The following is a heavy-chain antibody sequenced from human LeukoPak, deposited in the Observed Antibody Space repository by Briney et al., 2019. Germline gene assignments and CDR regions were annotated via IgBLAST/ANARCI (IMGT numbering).Heavy chain of an antibody. CDR3: ARASKPWLQLT. Sequence: HPGGSLRLSRAASGFTFSNYWMIWVRQAQGKGLEWVGNIKEDGSEKRYADSVRGRFTISRDNAQTSIYLQMNSLRAEDTAVYYCARASKPWLQLTWGQGTLVTVSS. D-gene: IGHD5-24*01. V-gene: IGHV3-7*05. CDR1: GFTFSNYW. J-gene: IGHJ5*02. CDR2: IKEDGSEK.